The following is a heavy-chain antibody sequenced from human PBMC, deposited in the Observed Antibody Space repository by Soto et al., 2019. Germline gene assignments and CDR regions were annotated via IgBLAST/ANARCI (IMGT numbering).Heavy chain of an antibody. D-gene: IGHD3-10*01. CDR3: ARGTYYGPAYGMDV. Sequence: QLQLVQSGAEVKKPGASVKVSCKASGYTFTDYYIHSVRQAPGQGLEWMGWITTKSGSANFAQKFQGRVSTTRDTSITTAYMELRRLKSDDTAVYYCARGTYYGPAYGMDVWGQGTTVTVSS. J-gene: IGHJ6*02. CDR1: GYTFTDYY. CDR2: ITTKSGSA. V-gene: IGHV1-2*02.